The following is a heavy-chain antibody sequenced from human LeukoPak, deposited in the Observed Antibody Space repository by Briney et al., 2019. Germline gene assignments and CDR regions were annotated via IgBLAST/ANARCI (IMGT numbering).Heavy chain of an antibody. V-gene: IGHV3-23*01. CDR1: GFTFGSYA. J-gene: IGHJ4*02. CDR3: AIMHPYYDGSGYWVQ. CDR2: ISTSGGSS. D-gene: IGHD3-22*01. Sequence: GESLRLSCAASGFTFGSYAMSWVRQAPRKGLEWVSGISTSGGSSSCADSVKGRFTISRDNPRNTLYMEMNSLRAEDTALYYCAIMHPYYDGSGYWVQWGQGTLVTVSS.